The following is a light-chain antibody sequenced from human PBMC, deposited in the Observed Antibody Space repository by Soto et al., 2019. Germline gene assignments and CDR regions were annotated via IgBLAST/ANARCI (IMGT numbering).Light chain of an antibody. Sequence: IQLTQSPSSLSASVGDRVTITCRASQDISSYLAWYQQKPGKAPKLLIHAISRLQSGVPSRFSGSGSGTDFTLAINSLQPEDCATYYCQQLNNYPLTFGGGTKVEIK. CDR2: AIS. J-gene: IGKJ4*01. CDR3: QQLNNYPLT. CDR1: QDISSY. V-gene: IGKV1-9*01.